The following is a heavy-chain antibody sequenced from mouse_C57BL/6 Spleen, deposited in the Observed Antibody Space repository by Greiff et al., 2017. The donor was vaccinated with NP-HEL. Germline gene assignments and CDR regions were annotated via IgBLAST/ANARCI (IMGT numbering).Heavy chain of an antibody. V-gene: IGHV1-19*01. CDR1: GYTFTDYY. Sequence: VQLQQPGPVLVKPGASVKMSCKASGYTFTDYYMNWVKQSHGKSLEWIGVINPSNGGTSYNQKFKGKATLTVDKYSSTAYMEDNSVTYEDTAVYYGARGYYAMDYWGQGTSVTVSS. CDR2: INPSNGGT. CDR3: ARGYYAMDY. J-gene: IGHJ4*01.